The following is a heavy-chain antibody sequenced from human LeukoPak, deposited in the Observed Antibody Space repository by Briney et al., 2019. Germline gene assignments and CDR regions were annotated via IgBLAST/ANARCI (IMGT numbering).Heavy chain of an antibody. Sequence: PGGSLRLSCAASGFTFSSYDMHWVRQATGKGLEWVSAIGTAGDTYYPGSVKGRFTISRENAKNSLYLQMNSLRAGDTAVYYCARGGSRGAFDIWGQGTMVTVSS. CDR3: ARGGSRGAFDI. V-gene: IGHV3-13*01. CDR2: IGTAGDT. J-gene: IGHJ3*02. CDR1: GFTFSSYD. D-gene: IGHD6-13*01.